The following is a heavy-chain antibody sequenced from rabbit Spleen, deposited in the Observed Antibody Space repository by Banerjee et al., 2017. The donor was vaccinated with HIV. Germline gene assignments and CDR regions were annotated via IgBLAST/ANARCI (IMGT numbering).Heavy chain of an antibody. D-gene: IGHD8-1*01. Sequence: LEESGGGLVKPGASLTLTCAASGFSFSSRHYLCWVRQAPGKGLEWIACIDTGSSGFTYFATWAKGRFTCSKTSSTTVSLQMTRLTAADTATYFCARDTGSSFSSYGMDLWGPGTLVTVS. CDR1: GFSFSSRHY. J-gene: IGHJ6*01. V-gene: IGHV1S40*01. CDR3: ARDTGSSFSSYGMDL. CDR2: IDTGSSGFT.